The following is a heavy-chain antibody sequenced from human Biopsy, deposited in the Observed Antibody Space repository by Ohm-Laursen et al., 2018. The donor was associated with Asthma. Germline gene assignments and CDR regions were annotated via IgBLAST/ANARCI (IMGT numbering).Heavy chain of an antibody. V-gene: IGHV5-51*01. CDR2: IFPGDSDT. CDR3: ARLAYGSGSFFDF. D-gene: IGHD3-10*01. CDR1: GYIFTSYW. Sequence: EPLKISCNASGYIFTSYWIGWVRQMPGKGLEWMGSIFPGDSDTIYSPSFQGQVTISADKSISTAYLQWSSLKASDTAIYYCARLAYGSGSFFDFWGQGTLVTVAS. J-gene: IGHJ4*02.